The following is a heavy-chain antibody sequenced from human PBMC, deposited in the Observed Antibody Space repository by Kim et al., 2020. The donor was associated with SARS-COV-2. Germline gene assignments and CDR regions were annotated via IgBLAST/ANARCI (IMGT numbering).Heavy chain of an antibody. CDR1: GYSFTSYW. CDR3: ARGGIAARREGNWFDP. V-gene: IGHV5-10-1*01. Sequence: GESLKICCKGSGYSFTSYWISWVRQMPGKGLEWMGRIDPSDSYTNYSPSFQGHVTISADKSISTAYLQWSSLKASDTAMYYCARGGIAARREGNWFDPWGQGTLVTVSS. CDR2: IDPSDSYT. J-gene: IGHJ5*02. D-gene: IGHD6-6*01.